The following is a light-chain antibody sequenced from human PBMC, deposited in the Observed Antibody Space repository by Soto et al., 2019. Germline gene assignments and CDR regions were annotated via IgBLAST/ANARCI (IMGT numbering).Light chain of an antibody. CDR2: GNS. J-gene: IGLJ1*01. Sequence: QSVLTQPPSVSGAPGQRVTISCTGSSSNIGAGYDVHWYQHLPGTAPKLLIYGNSKRPSGVPDRFSGSKSGTSASLAITGLQAEDEADYYCQSYDSSLSGYVFGTGTKLTVL. CDR1: SSNIGAGYD. CDR3: QSYDSSLSGYV. V-gene: IGLV1-40*01.